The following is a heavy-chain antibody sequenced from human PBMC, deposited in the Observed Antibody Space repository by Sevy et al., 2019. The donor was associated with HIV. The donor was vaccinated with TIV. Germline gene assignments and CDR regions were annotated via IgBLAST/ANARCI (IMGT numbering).Heavy chain of an antibody. J-gene: IGHJ5*02. V-gene: IGHV3-7*01. CDR3: ARDPDWGALDR. CDR2: INQDERHI. Sequence: GGSLRLSCEVSGFTFSNFWMTWVRQSPGKGLEWVAYINQDERHINLLDSVSDRFTISRDNAKNSLYLQMDSLRAEDTAIYYCARDPDWGALDRWGQRTLVTVSS. CDR1: GFTFSNFW. D-gene: IGHD7-27*01.